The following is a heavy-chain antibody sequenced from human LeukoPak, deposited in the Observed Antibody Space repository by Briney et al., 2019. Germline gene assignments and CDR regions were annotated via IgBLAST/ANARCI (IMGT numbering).Heavy chain of an antibody. V-gene: IGHV3-30*18. CDR2: ISYDGSNK. CDR3: AKEGLDYYDSSGYYDD. J-gene: IGHJ4*02. CDR1: GFSFSSYG. D-gene: IGHD3-22*01. Sequence: GGSLRLSCAASGFSFSSYGMHWVRQAPGKGLEGVTVISYDGSNKYYADSVKGRFTISRDNSKNTLYLQMNSLRAEDTAVYYCAKEGLDYYDSSGYYDDWGQGTLVTVSS.